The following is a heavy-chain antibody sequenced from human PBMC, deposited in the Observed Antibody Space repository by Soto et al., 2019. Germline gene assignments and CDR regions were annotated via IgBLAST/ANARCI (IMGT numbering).Heavy chain of an antibody. CDR3: ARGGYYDSSGSRNYHYYGMNV. V-gene: IGHV1-69*02. Sequence: GASVKVSCKASGGTFSSYTISWVRQAPGQGLEWMGRIIPILGIANYAQKFQGRVTITADKSTSTAYMELRSLRSDDTAMYYCARGGYYDSSGSRNYHYYGMNVWGQGTTVTVSS. D-gene: IGHD3-22*01. CDR1: GGTFSSYT. CDR2: IIPILGIA. J-gene: IGHJ6*02.